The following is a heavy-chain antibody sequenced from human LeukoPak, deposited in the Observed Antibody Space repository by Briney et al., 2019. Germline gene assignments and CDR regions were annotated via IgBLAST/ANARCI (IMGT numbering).Heavy chain of an antibody. D-gene: IGHD3-10*01. CDR3: ARAPVIDYYGSGSYFDY. J-gene: IGHJ4*02. CDR2: ISSSGSTI. CDR1: GFTFSRCS. V-gene: IGHV3-48*02. Sequence: GGSLRLSCAAFGFTFSRCSFNWVRQAPGKGLQWVSYISSSGSTIHYADSVKGRFTISRDNAKNSLYLQLNSLRDEDTAVYYCARAPVIDYYGSGSYFDYWGQGTLVTVSS.